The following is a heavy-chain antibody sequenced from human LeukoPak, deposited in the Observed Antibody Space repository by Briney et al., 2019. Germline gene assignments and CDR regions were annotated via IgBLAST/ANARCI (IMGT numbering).Heavy chain of an antibody. Sequence: PSETLSHTCSVSGGSISHYYWSWIRQSPGKGLEWVGCIYYRGSTDYNPSLKSRVTISVDTSNNQFSLKLTSVTAADTAVYYCARSGDSSGYFYAFDIWGQGTMVTVSS. D-gene: IGHD3-22*01. CDR1: GGSISHYY. J-gene: IGHJ3*02. CDR3: ARSGDSSGYFYAFDI. V-gene: IGHV4-59*13. CDR2: IYYRGST.